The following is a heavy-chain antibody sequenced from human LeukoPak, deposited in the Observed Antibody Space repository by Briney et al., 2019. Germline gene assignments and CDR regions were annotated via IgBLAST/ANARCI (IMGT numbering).Heavy chain of an antibody. CDR1: GYTFTSYY. CDR3: ARSARRIQLWLRRAFDI. J-gene: IGHJ3*02. Sequence: ASVKVSCKASGYTFTSYYMHWVRQAPGQGLEWMGIINPSGGSTSYAQKFQGRVTMTRDTSTSTVYMELSSLRSEDTAVYYCARSARRIQLWLRRAFDIWGQGTVVTVSS. V-gene: IGHV1-46*01. D-gene: IGHD5-18*01. CDR2: INPSGGST.